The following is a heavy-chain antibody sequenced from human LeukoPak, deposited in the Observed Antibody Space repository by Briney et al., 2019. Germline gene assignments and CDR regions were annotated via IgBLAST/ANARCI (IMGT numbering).Heavy chain of an antibody. V-gene: IGHV1-69*13. Sequence: GASVKVSCKASGGTFSSYAISWVRQAPGQGLEWMGGIIPIFGTANYAQKFQGRVTITADESTSTAYMELSSLRSEDTAVYYCARLDYCSSTSCYSDYYGMDVWGQGTTVTVSS. CDR1: GGTFSSYA. D-gene: IGHD2-2*01. CDR3: ARLDYCSSTSCYSDYYGMDV. J-gene: IGHJ6*02. CDR2: IIPIFGTA.